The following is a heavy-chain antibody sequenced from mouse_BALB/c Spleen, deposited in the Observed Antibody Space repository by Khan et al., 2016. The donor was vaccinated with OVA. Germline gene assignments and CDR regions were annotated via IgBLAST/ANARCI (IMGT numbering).Heavy chain of an antibody. CDR2: IDPANGNT. J-gene: IGHJ2*01. D-gene: IGHD2-14*01. V-gene: IGHV14-3*02. CDR3: DRKDYRYDDYFDY. Sequence: EVQLQESGAELVKPGASVKLSCTASGFNIKDTYMHWVKQRPEQGLEWIGRIDPANGNTKYDQKFQGKATMTADTSSTTAYLQLSSLTSEDTADYYCDRKDYRYDDYFDYWGQGTTLTVSA. CDR1: GFNIKDTY.